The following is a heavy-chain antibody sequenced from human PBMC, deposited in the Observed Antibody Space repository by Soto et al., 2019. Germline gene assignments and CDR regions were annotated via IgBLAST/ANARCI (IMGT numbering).Heavy chain of an antibody. V-gene: IGHV3-7*01. CDR2: IKQDGSEN. D-gene: IGHD3-9*01. J-gene: IGHJ4*02. Sequence: GGSLRLSCSGSGFIFSIYAIHWVRQAPGKGLEWVANIKQDGSENYYVDSVKGRFTISRDNAKNSLYLHMNSLKADDTAVYYCARDVILRSFDWFPPVATIQDYWGQGTLVTVSS. CDR3: ARDVILRSFDWFPPVATIQDY. CDR1: GFIFSIYA.